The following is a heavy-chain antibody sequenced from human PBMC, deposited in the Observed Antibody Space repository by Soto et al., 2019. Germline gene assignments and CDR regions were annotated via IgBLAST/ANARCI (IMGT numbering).Heavy chain of an antibody. CDR2: IGTAGDT. J-gene: IGHJ6*02. CDR3: ARGYCSSTSCYRGMDV. V-gene: IGHV3-13*01. CDR1: GFTFSSYD. Sequence: ESGGGLVQPGGSLRLSCAASGFTFSSYDMHWVRQATGKGLEWVSAIGTAGDTYYPGSVKGRFTISRENAKNSLYLQMNSLRAEDTAVYYCARGYCSSTSCYRGMDVWGQGTTVTVSS. D-gene: IGHD2-2*01.